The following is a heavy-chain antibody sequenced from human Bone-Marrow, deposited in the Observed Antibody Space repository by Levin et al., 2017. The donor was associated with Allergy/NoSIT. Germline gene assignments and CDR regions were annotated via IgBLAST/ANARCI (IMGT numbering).Heavy chain of an antibody. J-gene: IGHJ5*02. CDR3: ATGQGHLVGPP. Sequence: ASVKVSCKASGDTFSSYDINWVRQASGQGLEWMGWMNSKSGNTVYAQKFQGRVTMTRNTSISTAYMDLSSLRSDDTAVYYCATGQGHLVGPPWGQGTLVTVSS. CDR2: MNSKSGNT. V-gene: IGHV1-8*01. CDR1: GDTFSSYD. D-gene: IGHD6-6*01.